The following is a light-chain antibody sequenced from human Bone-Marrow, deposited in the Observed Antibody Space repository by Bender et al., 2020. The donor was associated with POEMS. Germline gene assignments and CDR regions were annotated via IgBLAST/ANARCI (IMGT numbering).Light chain of an antibody. Sequence: QSVLTQPPSASGTPGQRVTISCSGSRSNIGSNYVYWFQQLPGTAPNLLIYRNNQRPSGVPDRFSGSKSGTSASLAISGLRSEDEADYYCVAWDDTLNGWVFGGGTKLTVL. CDR2: RNN. CDR3: VAWDDTLNGWV. V-gene: IGLV1-47*01. CDR1: RSNIGSNY. J-gene: IGLJ2*01.